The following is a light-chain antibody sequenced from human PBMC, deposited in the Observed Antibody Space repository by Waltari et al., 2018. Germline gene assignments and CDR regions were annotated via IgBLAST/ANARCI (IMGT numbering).Light chain of an antibody. V-gene: IGLV3-25*03. Sequence: SYELTQPPSVPVSPGQTARITCSGDALPKQYAYWYQQKPGQAPVLVMYKDNETPSGIPERFSGSSSGTTVTLTINGVQAEDEADYYCQEWDSSTVVFGGGTKLTVL. CDR1: ALPKQY. CDR2: KDN. CDR3: QEWDSSTVV. J-gene: IGLJ2*01.